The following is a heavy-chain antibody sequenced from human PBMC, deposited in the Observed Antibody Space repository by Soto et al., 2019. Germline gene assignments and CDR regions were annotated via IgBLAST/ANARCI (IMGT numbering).Heavy chain of an antibody. CDR2: ITYDGSFQ. D-gene: IGHD1-7*01. V-gene: IGHV3-30*18. J-gene: IGHJ4*02. Sequence: QVQLVESGGGVVQPGGSLRLSCQASGFNFDNYGMHWVRQSPGKGLEGVAVITYDGSFQYYADSVKGRLTISRDNSKNTLSLHLNTLKPEDTAVYHCAKDRVGGTFYTPLAFWGQGTLVTVSS. CDR3: AKDRVGGTFYTPLAF. CDR1: GFNFDNYG.